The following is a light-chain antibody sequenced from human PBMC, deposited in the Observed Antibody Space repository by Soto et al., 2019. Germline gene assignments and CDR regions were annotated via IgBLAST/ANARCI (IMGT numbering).Light chain of an antibody. CDR2: GAS. CDR3: QQFGSSPLFT. J-gene: IGKJ3*01. V-gene: IGKV3-20*01. CDR1: QSVSSSY. Sequence: EIVLTQSPGTLSLCPGERATLSCRASQSVSSSYFAWYQQKPGQAPRLLIYGASSRATGIPDSFSGSGSWTDFTLTISRLEPEDFAVYYCQQFGSSPLFTFGPGTKVDVK.